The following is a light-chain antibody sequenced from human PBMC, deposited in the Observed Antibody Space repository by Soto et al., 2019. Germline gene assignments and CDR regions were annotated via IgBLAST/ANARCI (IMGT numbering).Light chain of an antibody. CDR3: CSYAGSSTHAV. CDR1: SSDVGSYNL. CDR2: EGS. J-gene: IGLJ7*01. Sequence: QSALTQPASVSGSPGQSITISCTGTSSDVGSYNLVSWYQQHPGKARKLMIYEGSKRPSGVSNRFSGSKSGNTASLTISGLQAEDEADYYCCSYAGSSTHAVFGGGTQLTVL. V-gene: IGLV2-23*01.